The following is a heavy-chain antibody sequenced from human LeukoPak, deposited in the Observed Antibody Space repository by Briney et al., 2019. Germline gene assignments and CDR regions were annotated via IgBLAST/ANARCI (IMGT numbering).Heavy chain of an antibody. J-gene: IGHJ4*02. D-gene: IGHD3-22*01. CDR3: AINYYDSSGYFDY. V-gene: IGHV4-34*01. CDR2: INHSGST. CDR1: GGSFSGYY. Sequence: SETLSLTCAVYGGSFSGYYWSWICQPPGMGLEWIGEINHSGSTNYNPSLKSRVTISVDTSKNQFSLKLSSVTAADTAVYYCAINYYDSSGYFDYWGQGTLVTVSS.